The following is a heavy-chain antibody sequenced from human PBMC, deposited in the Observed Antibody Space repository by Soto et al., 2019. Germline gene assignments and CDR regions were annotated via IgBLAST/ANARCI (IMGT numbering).Heavy chain of an antibody. J-gene: IGHJ5*02. D-gene: IGHD2-2*01. CDR3: ARALYCSSTSCSGTYNWFDP. Sequence: ASVKVSCKASGYTFTSYVMHWVRQAPGQRLEWMGWINAGNGNTKYSQKFQGRVTITRDTSASTAYMELSSLRSEDTAVYYCARALYCSSTSCSGTYNWFDPWGQGTLVTVSS. V-gene: IGHV1-3*01. CDR1: GYTFTSYV. CDR2: INAGNGNT.